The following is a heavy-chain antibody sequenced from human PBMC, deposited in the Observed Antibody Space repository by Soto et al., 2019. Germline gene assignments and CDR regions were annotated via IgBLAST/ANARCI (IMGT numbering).Heavy chain of an antibody. CDR2: IYHSGST. V-gene: IGHV4-4*02. Sequence: PSETLSLTCAVSGGSISSSNWWSWVRQPPGKGLEWIGEIYHSGSTNYNPSLKGRVTISVDKSKNQFSLKLSSVTAADTAVYYCARGEETTWYYYGMDVWGQGTTVTVSS. D-gene: IGHD1-7*01. CDR3: ARGEETTWYYYGMDV. CDR1: GGSISSSNW. J-gene: IGHJ6*02.